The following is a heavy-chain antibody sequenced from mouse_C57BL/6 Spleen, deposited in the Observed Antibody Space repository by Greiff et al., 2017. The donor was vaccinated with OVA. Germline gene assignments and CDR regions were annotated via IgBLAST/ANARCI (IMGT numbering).Heavy chain of an antibody. D-gene: IGHD1-1*01. Sequence: EVKLMESGGGLVQPGGSLKLSCAASGFTFSDYGMAWVRQAPRKGPEWVAFISNLAYSIYSADTVTGRFTISRENAKNTLYLEMSSLRSEDTAMYYCARAGSSQYYFDYWGQGTTLTVSS. CDR2: ISNLAYSI. CDR3: ARAGSSQYYFDY. CDR1: GFTFSDYG. V-gene: IGHV5-15*01. J-gene: IGHJ2*01.